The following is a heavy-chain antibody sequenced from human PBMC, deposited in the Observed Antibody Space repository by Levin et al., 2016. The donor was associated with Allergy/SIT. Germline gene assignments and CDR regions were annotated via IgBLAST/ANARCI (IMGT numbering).Heavy chain of an antibody. CDR1: GYTFTDYY. CDR3: TRETGEQVWKYFDL. CDR2: INSNNGGT. Sequence: ASVKVSCKASGYTFTDYYMHWVRQAPGQGLEWMGWINSNNGGTNYAQKFQGRVTITRDTSISTAYMELSRLRSDDTAVYYCTRETGEQVWKYFDLWGRGTLVTVSS. D-gene: IGHD7-27*01. J-gene: IGHJ2*01. V-gene: IGHV1-2*02.